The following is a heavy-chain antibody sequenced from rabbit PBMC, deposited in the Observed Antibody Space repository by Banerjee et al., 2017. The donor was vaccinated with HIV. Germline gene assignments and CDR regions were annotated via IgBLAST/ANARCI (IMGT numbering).Heavy chain of an antibody. D-gene: IGHD6-1*01. Sequence: EESGGDLVKPEGSLTLTCTASGFSFSGNNWICWVRQTPGKGLEWVACIYAGSSGNAYYASWAKGRFTISKTSSTTVTLQMTSLTAADTATYFCARGDGAYGYPTSRLNLWGQGTLVTVS. CDR3: ARGDGAYGYPTSRLNL. CDR1: GFSFSGNNW. V-gene: IGHV1S45*01. CDR2: IYAGSSGNA. J-gene: IGHJ3*01.